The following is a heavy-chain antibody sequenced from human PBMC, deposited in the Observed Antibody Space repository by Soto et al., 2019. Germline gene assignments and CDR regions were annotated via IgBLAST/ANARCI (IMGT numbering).Heavy chain of an antibody. CDR2: ISSRSSTI. Sequence: PGGSLRLSCAASGFTFSIYSMNWVRQAPGKGLQRVSYISSRSSTIYYADSVKGRFTISRDNAKNSLYLQMNSLRDEDTAVYYCARYYYDSSGYYYGTPDFDYWGQGTLVTVSS. V-gene: IGHV3-48*02. CDR1: GFTFSIYS. J-gene: IGHJ4*02. CDR3: ARYYYDSSGYYYGTPDFDY. D-gene: IGHD3-22*01.